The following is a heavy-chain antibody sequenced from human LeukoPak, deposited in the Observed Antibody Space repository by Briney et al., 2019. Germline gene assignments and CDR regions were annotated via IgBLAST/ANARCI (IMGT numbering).Heavy chain of an antibody. CDR3: AKGESKDYLNYFDYLNYSDH. D-gene: IGHD2/OR15-2a*01. Sequence: GGSLRLSCAASGFTFSNYAMHWVRQAPGKGLEWVAVISYDGSNKYYADSVKGRFTISRDNSKNTLYLQMNSLRAEDTAVYYCAKGESKDYLNYFDYLNYSDHWGQGALVTVSS. V-gene: IGHV3-30-3*01. CDR1: GFTFSNYA. CDR2: ISYDGSNK. J-gene: IGHJ4*02.